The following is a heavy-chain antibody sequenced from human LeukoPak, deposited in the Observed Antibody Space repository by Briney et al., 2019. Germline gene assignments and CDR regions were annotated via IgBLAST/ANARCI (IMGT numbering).Heavy chain of an antibody. D-gene: IGHD3-10*01. CDR2: INHSGST. V-gene: IGHV4-34*01. Sequence: PSETLSLTCAVYGGSFSGYYWSWIRQPPGKGLEWIGEINHSGSTNYNPSLKSRVTISVDTSKDQFSLKLSSVTAADTAVYYCARDRRTSSLWFGTNRNWFDPWGQGTLVTVSS. CDR3: ARDRRTSSLWFGTNRNWFDP. J-gene: IGHJ5*02. CDR1: GGSFSGYY.